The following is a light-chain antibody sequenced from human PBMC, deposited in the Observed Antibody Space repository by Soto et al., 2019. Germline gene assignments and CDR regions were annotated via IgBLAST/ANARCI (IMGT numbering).Light chain of an antibody. Sequence: EIVLTQSPVTLSFSPGKIATLSSSASEIVDFHLAWYQQKPGQAPRLLIHDASDRATGVPARFSGSGSGADFSLTISSLEPEDFAVYYCQHRSNWPPVINFGGGTKVGI. V-gene: IGKV3-11*01. CDR1: EIVDFH. CDR2: DAS. J-gene: IGKJ4*01. CDR3: QHRSNWPPVIN.